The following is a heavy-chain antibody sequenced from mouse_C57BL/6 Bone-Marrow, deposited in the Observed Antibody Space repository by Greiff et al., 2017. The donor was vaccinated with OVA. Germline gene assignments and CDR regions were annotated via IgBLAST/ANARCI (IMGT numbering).Heavy chain of an antibody. Sequence: VQLQQPGAELVKPGASVKLSCKASGYTFTSYWMQWVKQRPGQGLEWIGEIDPSDSYPNYNQKFKGKATLTVDTSSSTAYMQLSSLTSEDSAVYYCARAAMDYWGQGTSVTVSS. CDR1: GYTFTSYW. V-gene: IGHV1-50*01. CDR3: ARAAMDY. J-gene: IGHJ4*01. CDR2: IDPSDSYP.